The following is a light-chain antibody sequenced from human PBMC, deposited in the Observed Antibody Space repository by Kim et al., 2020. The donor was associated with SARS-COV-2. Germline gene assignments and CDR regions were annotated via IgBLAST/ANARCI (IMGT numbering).Light chain of an antibody. CDR2: KAS. Sequence: DIQMTQSPSTLSASVGDRVTITCRASQSISSWLDWYQQKPGKAPKLLIYKASSLESGVPSRFSGSGSGTEFTLTISSLQPDDFATYYCQQYNSYLYTVGQGTKLEI. J-gene: IGKJ2*01. CDR3: QQYNSYLYT. V-gene: IGKV1-5*03. CDR1: QSISSW.